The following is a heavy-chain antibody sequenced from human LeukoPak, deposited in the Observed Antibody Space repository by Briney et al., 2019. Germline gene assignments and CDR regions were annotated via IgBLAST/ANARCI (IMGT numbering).Heavy chain of an antibody. CDR1: GFTFSSYA. J-gene: IGHJ4*02. V-gene: IGHV3-30-3*01. CDR2: ISYDGSNK. D-gene: IGHD3-10*01. CDR3: ARPSGV. Sequence: GRSLRLSCAASGFTFSSYAMHWVRQAPGKGLEWVAVISYDGSNKYYADSVKGRFTISRDNSKNTLYLQMNSLGAEDTAVYYCARPSGVWGQGTLVTVSS.